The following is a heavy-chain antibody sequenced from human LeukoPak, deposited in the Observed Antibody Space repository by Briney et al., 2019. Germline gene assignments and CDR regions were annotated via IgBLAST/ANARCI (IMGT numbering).Heavy chain of an antibody. CDR3: ASPYSSGWYGAFDI. J-gene: IGHJ3*02. V-gene: IGHV4-4*07. Sequence: KPSETLSLTCTVSGGSISSYYWSWIRQPAGKGLEWIGRIYTSGSTNYNPSLKSRVTISVDTSKNQFSLKLSSVTAADTAVYYCASPYSSGWYGAFDIWGQGTMVTVSS. CDR1: GGSISSYY. CDR2: IYTSGST. D-gene: IGHD6-19*01.